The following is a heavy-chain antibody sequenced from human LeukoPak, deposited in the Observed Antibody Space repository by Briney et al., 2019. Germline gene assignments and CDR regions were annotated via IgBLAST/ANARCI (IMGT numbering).Heavy chain of an antibody. CDR1: GGSISSYY. J-gene: IGHJ2*01. CDR3: ARVGREFTGDLKPPYWYFDL. Sequence: AETLSLACTVSGGSISSYYWSWIRQPPGKGLEWIGYIYYRVNTNYNPSLKSRVTISVDTSKNQFSLKLSSVPAADTAVYYCARVGREFTGDLKPPYWYFDLWGRGTMVTVSS. V-gene: IGHV4-59*01. CDR2: IYYRVNT. D-gene: IGHD7-27*01.